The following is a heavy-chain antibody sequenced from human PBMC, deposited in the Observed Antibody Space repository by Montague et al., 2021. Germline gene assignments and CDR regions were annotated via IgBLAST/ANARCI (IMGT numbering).Heavy chain of an antibody. CDR2: IFGTGDT. CDR3: VRRDNMGGAFLDH. D-gene: IGHD2-15*01. J-gene: IGHJ4*02. V-gene: IGHV4-4*08. CDR1: GEPLRDYY. Sequence: SETLSLTCNVSGEPLRDYYWSWIRQPPGKGLEWIGYIFGTGDTTYNPSLSRRVTISIDTSKNQFFLELTSVTAADTAVYYCVRRDNMGGAFLDHWGQGRLVTVSS.